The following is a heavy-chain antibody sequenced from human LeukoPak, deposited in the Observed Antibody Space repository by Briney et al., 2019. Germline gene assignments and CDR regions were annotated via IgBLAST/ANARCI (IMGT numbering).Heavy chain of an antibody. Sequence: GGSLRLSCTASGFNFGDYGMSWFRQAPGKGLEWICFISSRPFGGTTEYATSVKGRFTILRDDSQNIAYLDMNNLKSEDTAVYYCTRDGSGDYVADYWGQETLVTVSS. CDR1: GFNFGDYG. CDR3: TRDGSGDYVADY. D-gene: IGHD4-17*01. CDR2: ISSRPFGGTT. V-gene: IGHV3-49*03. J-gene: IGHJ4*02.